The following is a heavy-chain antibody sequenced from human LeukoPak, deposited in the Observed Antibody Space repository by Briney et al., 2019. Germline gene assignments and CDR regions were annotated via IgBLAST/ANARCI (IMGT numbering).Heavy chain of an antibody. J-gene: IGHJ3*02. V-gene: IGHV4-34*01. CDR3: ARHQRGNSDAFDI. CDR2: INHSGST. D-gene: IGHD4-23*01. CDR1: GGSFSSYY. Sequence: PSETLSLTCAVYGGSFSSYYWTWIRQPPGKGLEWIGEINHSGSTNYNPSLKSRVTISVDTSKNQFSLKLSSVTAADTAVYYCARHQRGNSDAFDIWGQGTVVTVSS.